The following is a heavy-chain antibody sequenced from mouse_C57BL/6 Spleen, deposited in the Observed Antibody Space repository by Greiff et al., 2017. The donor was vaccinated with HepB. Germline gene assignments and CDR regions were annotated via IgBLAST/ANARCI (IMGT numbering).Heavy chain of an antibody. Sequence: VQLQQSGPVLVKPGASVKMSCKASGYTFTDYYMNWVKQSHGKSLEWIGVINPYNGGTSYNQKFKGKATLTVDKSSSTAYMELNSLTSEDSAVYYCARAVTGNWYFDVWGTGTTVTVSS. CDR3: ARAVTGNWYFDV. V-gene: IGHV1-19*01. CDR1: GYTFTDYY. D-gene: IGHD4-1*01. J-gene: IGHJ1*03. CDR2: INPYNGGT.